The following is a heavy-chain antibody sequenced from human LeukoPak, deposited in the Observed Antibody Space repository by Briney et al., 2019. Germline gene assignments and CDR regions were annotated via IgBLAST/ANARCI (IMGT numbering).Heavy chain of an antibody. Sequence: ASVKVSCKASGYTFTSYYMHWVRQAPGQGLEWMGIINPSGGSTSYAQKFQGRVTMTRDMSTSTVYMELSSLRSEDTAVYYCARDHDYDILTGYTDYWGQGTLVTVSS. J-gene: IGHJ4*02. CDR3: ARDHDYDILTGYTDY. V-gene: IGHV1-46*01. CDR2: INPSGGST. D-gene: IGHD3-9*01. CDR1: GYTFTSYY.